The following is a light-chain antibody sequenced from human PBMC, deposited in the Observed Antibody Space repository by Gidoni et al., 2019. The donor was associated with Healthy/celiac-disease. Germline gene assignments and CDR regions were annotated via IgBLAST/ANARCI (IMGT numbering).Light chain of an antibody. CDR1: QSVSSN. J-gene: IGKJ1*01. CDR3: QQYNNWPPT. Sequence: EIVMTQSPATLSVSPGESATLSCRASQSVSSNLAWYQQKPGQAPRLLIYGASTRATGIPARFSGSGSGTEFTLTISSLQSEDFAVYYCQQYNNWPPTFXQXTKVXIK. V-gene: IGKV3-15*01. CDR2: GAS.